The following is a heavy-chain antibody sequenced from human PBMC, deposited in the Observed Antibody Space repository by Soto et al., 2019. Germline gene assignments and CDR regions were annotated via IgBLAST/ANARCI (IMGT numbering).Heavy chain of an antibody. V-gene: IGHV1-69*13. J-gene: IGHJ5*02. Sequence: ASVKVSCKASGGTFSSYAISWVRQAPGQGLEWMGGIIPIFGTANYAQKFQGRVTITADESTSTAYMELSSLRSEDTAVYYCASDYCSGGSCYSSGSWFDPWGQGTLVTVSS. CDR2: IIPIFGTA. CDR1: GGTFSSYA. D-gene: IGHD2-15*01. CDR3: ASDYCSGGSCYSSGSWFDP.